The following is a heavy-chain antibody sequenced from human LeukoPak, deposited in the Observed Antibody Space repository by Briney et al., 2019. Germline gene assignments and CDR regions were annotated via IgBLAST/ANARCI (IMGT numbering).Heavy chain of an antibody. V-gene: IGHV1-2*06. CDR2: INPNSGVT. CDR3: ARDPYDSSAH. Sequence: GASVTVSCKASGYTFTGYYMHWVRQAPGQGLEWMGRINPNSGVTNYAQKFQGRVTMARDTSISTAYMELSRLRSDVTAVYYCARDPYDSSAHWGQGTLVTVSS. CDR1: GYTFTGYY. D-gene: IGHD3-22*01. J-gene: IGHJ4*02.